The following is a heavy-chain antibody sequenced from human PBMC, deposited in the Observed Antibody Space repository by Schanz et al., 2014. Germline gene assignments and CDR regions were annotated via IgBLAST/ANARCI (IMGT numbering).Heavy chain of an antibody. J-gene: IGHJ4*02. Sequence: EVQLVESGGGLVQPGGSLRLSCVASGFTFSNYWMTWVRQAPGKGLEWVANIKQDESEKYYVDSVKGRFTISSDNSKSTLYLQMSSLRAEDTAVYYCAKSQGSSFDSWGQGTLVTVSS. CDR3: AKSQGSSFDS. D-gene: IGHD6-13*01. CDR1: GFTFSNYW. V-gene: IGHV3-7*05. CDR2: IKQDESEK.